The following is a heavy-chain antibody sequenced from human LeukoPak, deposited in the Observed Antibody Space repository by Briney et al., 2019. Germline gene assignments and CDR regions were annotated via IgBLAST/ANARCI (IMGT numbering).Heavy chain of an antibody. D-gene: IGHD6-19*01. CDR3: ATDHLKQWLRKEDYYYGMDV. CDR2: INPNSGDT. CDR1: GYTFTGYY. J-gene: IGHJ6*02. V-gene: IGHV1-2*02. Sequence: ASVKVSCKASGYTFTGYYMHWVRQAPGQGLEWMGWINPNSGDTNYAQKFQGRVTMTRDTSISTAYMELSRLRSDDTAVYYCATDHLKQWLRKEDYYYGMDVWGQGTTVTVSS.